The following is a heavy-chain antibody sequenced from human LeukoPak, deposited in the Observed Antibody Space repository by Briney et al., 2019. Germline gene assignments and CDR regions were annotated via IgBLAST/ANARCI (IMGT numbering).Heavy chain of an antibody. V-gene: IGHV3-11*04. D-gene: IGHD3-3*01. CDR3: ARTPLRFLEWFPFDY. CDR1: GFTFSDYY. J-gene: IGHJ4*02. Sequence: PGGSLRLSCAASGFTFSDYYMSWIRQAPGKGLEWVSYISSSGSTIYYADSVKGRFTISGDNAKNSLYLQMNSLRAEDTAVYYCARTPLRFLEWFPFDYWGQGTLVTVSS. CDR2: ISSSGSTI.